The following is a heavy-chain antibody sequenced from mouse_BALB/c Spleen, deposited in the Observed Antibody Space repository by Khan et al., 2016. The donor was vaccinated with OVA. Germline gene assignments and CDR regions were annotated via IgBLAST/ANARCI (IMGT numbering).Heavy chain of an antibody. D-gene: IGHD3-1*01. CDR2: INPYNGDT. CDR3: ARSGYGGFAY. Sequence: EVQLQESGPDLVKPGGSMKISCKASGYSFTGYIMNWVRQSHGKNLEWIGLINPYNGDTTYNQKFKDKATLTVDKSSSTAYMELLSLTSEDSAVFYGARSGYGGFAYWGQGTLVTISA. CDR1: GYSFTGYI. J-gene: IGHJ3*01. V-gene: IGHV1-20*01.